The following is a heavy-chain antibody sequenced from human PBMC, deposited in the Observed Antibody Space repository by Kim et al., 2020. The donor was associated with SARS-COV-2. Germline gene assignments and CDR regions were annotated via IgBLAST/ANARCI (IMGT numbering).Heavy chain of an antibody. J-gene: IGHJ5*02. CDR1: GGSISSYY. Sequence: SETLSLTCTVSGGSISSYYWSWIRQPAGKGLEWIGRIYTSGSTNYNPSLKSRVTMSVDTSKNQFSLKLSSVTAADTAVYYCSRFGDRGSYYGYNWFDPWGQGTLVTVSS. CDR2: IYTSGST. D-gene: IGHD1-26*01. V-gene: IGHV4-4*07. CDR3: SRFGDRGSYYGYNWFDP.